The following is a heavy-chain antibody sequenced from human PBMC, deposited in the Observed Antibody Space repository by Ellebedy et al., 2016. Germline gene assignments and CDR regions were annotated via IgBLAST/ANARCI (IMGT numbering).Heavy chain of an antibody. CDR2: INAGNGNT. Sequence: ASVKVSCKASGYTFTSYAMHWVRQAPGQRLEWMGWINAGNGNTKYSQKFQGRVTITRDTSASTAYMELSSLRSEDTAVYYCARDDNWNYRGLGYGMDVWGQGTTVTVSS. J-gene: IGHJ6*02. CDR1: GYTFTSYA. CDR3: ARDDNWNYRGLGYGMDV. V-gene: IGHV1-3*01. D-gene: IGHD1-7*01.